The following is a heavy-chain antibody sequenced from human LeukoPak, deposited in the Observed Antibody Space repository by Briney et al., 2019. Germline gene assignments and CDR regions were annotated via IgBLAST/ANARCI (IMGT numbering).Heavy chain of an antibody. CDR2: ISGSGVNT. J-gene: IGHJ4*02. CDR1: GFTFSNSA. V-gene: IGHV3-23*01. D-gene: IGHD3-10*01. CDR3: AKTPDYYGSGSSSYIDC. Sequence: GGSLRLSCAASGFTFSNSAMSWVRQAPGRGLEWVSGISGSGVNTFYADSVEGRFTISRDNSRDTVYLQMNSLRAEDTALYFCAKTPDYYGSGSSSYIDCWGQGTLVSVSS.